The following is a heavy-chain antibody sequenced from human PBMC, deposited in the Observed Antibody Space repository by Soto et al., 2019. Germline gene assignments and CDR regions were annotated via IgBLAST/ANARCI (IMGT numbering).Heavy chain of an antibody. CDR2: ISGSGGNT. CDR3: AEEPSRRGGCFDY. CDR1: GFTFSSYA. J-gene: IGHJ4*02. V-gene: IGHV3-23*01. Sequence: GGSLRLSCAASGFTFSSYAMSWVRQAPGKGLEWVSAISGSGGNTYYADSVKGRFTISRDNSKNTLYLQMNSLRAEDTAVYYCAEEPSRRGGCFDYWGQGTLVTVSS. D-gene: IGHD6-19*01.